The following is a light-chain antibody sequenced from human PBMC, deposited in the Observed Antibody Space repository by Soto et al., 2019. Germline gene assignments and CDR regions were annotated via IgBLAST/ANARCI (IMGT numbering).Light chain of an antibody. J-gene: IGLJ2*01. CDR3: SSYTSSSTLV. CDR1: SSDVAGYNY. CDR2: DVS. Sequence: QSALTQPASVSGSPEQSITISCTGTSSDVAGYNYVSWYQQHPGKAPKLMIYDVSNRPSGVSNRFSGSKSGNTASLTISGLQAEDEADYYCSSYTSSSTLVFGGGTKLTVL. V-gene: IGLV2-14*01.